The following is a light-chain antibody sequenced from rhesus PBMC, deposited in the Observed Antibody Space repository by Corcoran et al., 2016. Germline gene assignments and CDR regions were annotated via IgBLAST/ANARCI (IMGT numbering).Light chain of an antibody. Sequence: QAALTQTRSVSGSPGQSVTISCTGTSSDIGVYNYVSWYQHHPGTAPKLMIYEVIKRPSGVSDRFSGSKSGNTASLTISGLQAEDEADYFCSSFAGSNTFIFGTGTRLTVL. CDR3: SSFAGSNTFI. CDR1: SSDIGVYNY. J-gene: IGLJ1*01. V-gene: IGLV2-32*02. CDR2: EVI.